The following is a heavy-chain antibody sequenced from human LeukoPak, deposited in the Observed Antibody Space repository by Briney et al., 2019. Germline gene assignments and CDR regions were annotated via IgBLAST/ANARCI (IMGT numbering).Heavy chain of an antibody. D-gene: IGHD3-22*01. CDR3: AKEIYYDSTGPQY. Sequence: SGGSLRLSCAVSGFTFEDYGMSWVRQGPGKGLEWVAGINWNGIIKRYGDSVRGRFTISRDNSKNTLYLQMNSLRAEDTAVYHCAKEIYYDSTGPQYWGQGTLVTVSS. CDR2: INWNGIIK. CDR1: GFTFEDYG. V-gene: IGHV3-20*01. J-gene: IGHJ4*02.